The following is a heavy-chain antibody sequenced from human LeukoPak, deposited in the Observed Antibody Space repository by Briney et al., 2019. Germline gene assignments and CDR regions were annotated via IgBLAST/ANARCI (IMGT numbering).Heavy chain of an antibody. CDR3: AREGEGYDSSGYYSGY. D-gene: IGHD3-22*01. CDR1: GGTFSSYA. V-gene: IGHV1-69*01. Sequence: RASVKVSCKASGGTFSSYAISWVRQAPGQGLEWMGGIIPIFGTANYAQKFQGRVTITADESTSTAYMELSSLRSEDTAVYYCAREGEGYDSSGYYSGYWGQGTLVTVSS. CDR2: IIPIFGTA. J-gene: IGHJ4*02.